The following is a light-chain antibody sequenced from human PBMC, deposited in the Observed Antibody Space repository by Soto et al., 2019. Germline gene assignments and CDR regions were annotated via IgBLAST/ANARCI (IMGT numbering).Light chain of an antibody. V-gene: IGLV2-23*02. CDR1: GSDVGAYNL. CDR2: EVN. Sequence: QCVRRRAASGSGAPGGGSSLSCAGTGSDVGAYNLVSWYQQHPGKALKLIICEVNTQPSGISNRFSGSNSGDTASLTISGLQVVHEADYFCCPYEGTFVVVFGTGTKVTV. CDR3: CPYEGTFVVV. J-gene: IGLJ1*01.